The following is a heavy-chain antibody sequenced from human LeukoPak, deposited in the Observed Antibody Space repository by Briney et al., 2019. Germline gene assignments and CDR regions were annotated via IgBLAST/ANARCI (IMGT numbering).Heavy chain of an antibody. CDR3: ARDKGGEEGSKFDS. Sequence: GGSLRLSCVASGFTFSTYWMSWVRQAPGRGLEWVANVKQDGSEQYYVDSVRGRFTISRDNAKNSLYLQMDSLRAEDTAFYYCARDKGGEEGSKFDSWGQGTLVTVSS. CDR1: GFTFSTYW. J-gene: IGHJ4*02. D-gene: IGHD1-26*01. V-gene: IGHV3-7*03. CDR2: VKQDGSEQ.